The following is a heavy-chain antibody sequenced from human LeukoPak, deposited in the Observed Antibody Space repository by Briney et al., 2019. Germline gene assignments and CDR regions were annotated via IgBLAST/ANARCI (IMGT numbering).Heavy chain of an antibody. Sequence: GGSLRLSCAASGLVFNSQTMSWVRQAPGKGLEWVASIKEDEIEIHYVDSVKGRFTISRDNAKDSLYLQMNSMRVEDTAVYYCARDTEREGSSPKYYFDYWGQGTLVTVSS. CDR2: IKEDEIEI. CDR1: GLVFNSQT. D-gene: IGHD6-13*01. J-gene: IGHJ4*02. V-gene: IGHV3-7*01. CDR3: ARDTEREGSSPKYYFDY.